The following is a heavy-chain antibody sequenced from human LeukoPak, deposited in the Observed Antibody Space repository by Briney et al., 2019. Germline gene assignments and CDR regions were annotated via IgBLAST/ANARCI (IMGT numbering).Heavy chain of an antibody. CDR1: GYSISSGHW. Sequence: SETLSLTCTVSGYSISSGHWWGWIRQTPGKGLEWIGYIYSSGSTYYNPSLKSRVTMSVDTSKNQFSLKVSSVTAVDTAMYYCARKSRDGYLFDFWGQGTLVTVSS. V-gene: IGHV4-28*01. J-gene: IGHJ4*02. CDR2: IYSSGST. D-gene: IGHD5-24*01. CDR3: ARKSRDGYLFDF.